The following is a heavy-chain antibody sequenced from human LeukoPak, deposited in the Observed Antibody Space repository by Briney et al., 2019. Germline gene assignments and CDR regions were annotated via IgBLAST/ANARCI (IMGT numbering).Heavy chain of an antibody. CDR2: IGTAGDT. D-gene: IGHD2-21*02. CDR3: ARAGVTASFDY. CDR1: GFTFSSYD. J-gene: IGHJ4*02. Sequence: GGSLRLSCAASGFTFSSYDMHWVRQATGRGLEWVSAIGTAGDTYYPGSVKGRFTISRENAKNSLYLQMNSLRAEDTAVYYCARAGVTASFDYWGQGTLVTVSS. V-gene: IGHV3-13*01.